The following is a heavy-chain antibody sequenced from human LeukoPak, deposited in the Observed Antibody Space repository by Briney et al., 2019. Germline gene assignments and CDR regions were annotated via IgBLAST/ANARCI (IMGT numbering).Heavy chain of an antibody. J-gene: IGHJ4*02. V-gene: IGHV3-23*01. CDR3: AKGDSAYYAIDY. CDR1: GFTFSNYA. Sequence: GGSLRLSRVASGFTFSNYAMSWVRQAPGKGLEWVLTVSGSGADTWYADSMNGRFIISRDNSKNTLYLHMDSLSAEDTAIYYCAKGDSAYYAIDYWGPGTLVTVSS. D-gene: IGHD1-26*01. CDR2: VSGSGADT.